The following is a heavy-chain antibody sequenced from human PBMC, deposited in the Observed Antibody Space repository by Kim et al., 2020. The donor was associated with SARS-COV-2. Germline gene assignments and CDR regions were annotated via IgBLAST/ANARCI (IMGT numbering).Heavy chain of an antibody. CDR2: ISAYNGNT. CDR3: ARDKGRHAMTTATYHGDAFDI. CDR1: GYTFTSYG. Sequence: ASVKVSCKASGYTFTSYGISWVRQAPGQGLEWMGWISAYNGNTNYAQKLQGRVTMTTDTSTSTAYMELRSLRSDDTAVYYCARDKGRHAMTTATYHGDAFDIWGQGTMVTVSS. D-gene: IGHD4-4*01. J-gene: IGHJ3*02. V-gene: IGHV1-18*01.